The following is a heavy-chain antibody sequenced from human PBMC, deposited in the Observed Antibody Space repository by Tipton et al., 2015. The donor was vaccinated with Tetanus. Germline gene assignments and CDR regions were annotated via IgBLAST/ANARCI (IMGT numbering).Heavy chain of an antibody. CDR2: IYDSEST. CDR1: GVSISSSSFY. CDR3: ARTSIPAADYCFDY. J-gene: IGHJ4*02. D-gene: IGHD2-2*01. Sequence: TLSLTCTVSGVSISSSSFYWGWIRQPPGKGLEWIGSIYDSESTYYNPSLKSRVTISVDTSKNQFSLKLSSVTAADTAVYYCARTSIPAADYCFDYWGQGTLVTVSS. V-gene: IGHV4-39*01.